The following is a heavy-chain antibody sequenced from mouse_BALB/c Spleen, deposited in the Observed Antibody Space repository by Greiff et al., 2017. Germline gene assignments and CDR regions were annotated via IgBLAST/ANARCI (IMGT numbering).Heavy chain of an antibody. Sequence: VQLKESGPGLVKPSQSLSLTCTVTGYSITSDYAWNWIRQFPGNKLEWMGYISYSGSTSYNPSLKSRISITRDTSKNQFFLQLNSVTTEDTATYYCARSLYYGSSYLDYWGQGTTLTVSS. J-gene: IGHJ2*01. CDR1: GYSITSDYA. CDR3: ARSLYYGSSYLDY. V-gene: IGHV3-2*02. CDR2: ISYSGST. D-gene: IGHD1-1*01.